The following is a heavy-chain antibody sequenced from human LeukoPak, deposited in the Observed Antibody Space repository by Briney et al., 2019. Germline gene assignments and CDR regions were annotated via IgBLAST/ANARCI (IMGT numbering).Heavy chain of an antibody. CDR1: GYTFTNYA. D-gene: IGHD2-21*02. CDR3: ARERGRTVVVTATVAFDI. CDR2: INAGNGNT. V-gene: IGHV1-3*01. Sequence: ASVKVSCKASGYTFTNYAMHWVRQAPGQRPEWMGWINAGNGNTEYSQKFQGRVTITADESTSTAYMELSSLRSEDTAVYYCARERGRTVVVTATVAFDIWGQGTMVTVSS. J-gene: IGHJ3*02.